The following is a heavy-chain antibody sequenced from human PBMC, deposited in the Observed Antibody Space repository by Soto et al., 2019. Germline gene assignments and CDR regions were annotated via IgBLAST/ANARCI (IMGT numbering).Heavy chain of an antibody. CDR1: GGSISSGDYY. J-gene: IGHJ4*02. D-gene: IGHD5-12*01. Sequence: SETLSLTCTVSGGSISSGDYYWSWIRQPPGKGLEWIGYIYYSGSTYYNPSLKSRVTISVDTSKNQFSLKLSSVTAADTAVYYCATARIVATIAFDYWGQGTLVTVSS. V-gene: IGHV4-30-4*01. CDR3: ATARIVATIAFDY. CDR2: IYYSGST.